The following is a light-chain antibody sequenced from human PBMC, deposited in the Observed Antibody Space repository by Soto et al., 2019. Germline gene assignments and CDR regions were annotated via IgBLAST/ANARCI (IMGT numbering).Light chain of an antibody. CDR2: GAS. CDR1: QSISNK. CDR3: QQYHAGHQIT. J-gene: IGKJ5*01. Sequence: IVMTQSPATLSVSPGERATLSCRASQSISNKVGWYQQRPGQAPRLLIYGASTRATGIPARFSGSGSGTEFTLTISSLDSEDSAVYYCQQYHAGHQITFRQGTRLEIK. V-gene: IGKV3-15*01.